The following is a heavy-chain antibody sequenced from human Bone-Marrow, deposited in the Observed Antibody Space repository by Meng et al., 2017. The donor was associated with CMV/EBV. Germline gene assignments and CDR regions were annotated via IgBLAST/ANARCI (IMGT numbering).Heavy chain of an antibody. D-gene: IGHD2-2*01. CDR1: GFTFGDYA. V-gene: IGHV3-49*04. CDR3: TRDPLRPAAGGYYYYYGMDV. Sequence: GGSLRLSCTAFGFTFGDYAMSWVRQAPGKGLEWVGFIRSKAYRGTTEYAASVKGRFTISRDDSKSIAYLQRNSLKTEDTAVYYCTRDPLRPAAGGYYYYYGMDVWGQGTTVTVSS. J-gene: IGHJ6*02. CDR2: IRSKAYRGTT.